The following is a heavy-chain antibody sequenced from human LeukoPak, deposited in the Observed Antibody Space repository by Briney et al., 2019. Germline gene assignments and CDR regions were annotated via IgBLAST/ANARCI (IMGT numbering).Heavy chain of an antibody. Sequence: SETLSLTCAVYGGSFSGYYWSWIRQPPGKGLEWIGYIYYSGSTSYNPSLKSRVSISVDTSKNQFSLRLNSVTAADTAVYYCSRGGLGIEDYWGQGTLVTVSS. J-gene: IGHJ4*02. CDR3: SRGGLGIEDY. CDR2: IYYSGST. CDR1: GGSFSGYY. D-gene: IGHD7-27*01. V-gene: IGHV4-59*01.